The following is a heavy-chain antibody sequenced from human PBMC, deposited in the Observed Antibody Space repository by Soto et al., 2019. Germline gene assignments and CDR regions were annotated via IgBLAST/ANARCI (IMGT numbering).Heavy chain of an antibody. D-gene: IGHD3-22*01. J-gene: IGHJ3*02. CDR2: ISGSGGST. CDR1: GFTFSSYA. CDR3: AKPLAFYDSSGYYYNDAFDI. V-gene: IGHV3-23*01. Sequence: GGSLRLSCAASGFTFSSYAMSWVRQAPGKGLEWVSAISGSGGSTYYADSVKGRFTISRDNSKNTLYLQMNSLRAEDTAVYYCAKPLAFYDSSGYYYNDAFDIWGQGTMFTVSS.